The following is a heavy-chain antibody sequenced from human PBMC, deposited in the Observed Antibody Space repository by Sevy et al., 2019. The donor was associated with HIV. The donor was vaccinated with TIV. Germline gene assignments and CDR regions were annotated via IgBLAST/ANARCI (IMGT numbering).Heavy chain of an antibody. CDR1: GFTFSSYA. CDR2: ISYDGSNK. Sequence: GSLRLSCAASGFTFSSYAMHWVRQAPGKGLEWVAVISYDGSNKYYADSVKGRFTISRDNSKNTLYLQMNSLRAEDTAVYYCARDALYSSSSANSLDYWGQGTLVTVSS. V-gene: IGHV3-30*04. D-gene: IGHD6-6*01. CDR3: ARDALYSSSSANSLDY. J-gene: IGHJ4*02.